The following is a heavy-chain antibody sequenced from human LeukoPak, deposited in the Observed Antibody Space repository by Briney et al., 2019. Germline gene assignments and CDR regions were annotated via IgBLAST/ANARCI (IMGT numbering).Heavy chain of an antibody. V-gene: IGHV4-59*01. Sequence: PSETLSLTCTVSGGSISSYYWSWIRQPPGKGLEWIGYIYYSGSTNYNPSLKSRVTISVDTSKNQFSLKLSSVTAADTAVYYCARGIVVVITTSGVWFDPWGQGTLVTVSS. J-gene: IGHJ5*02. CDR3: ARGIVVVITTSGVWFDP. D-gene: IGHD3-22*01. CDR2: IYYSGST. CDR1: GGSISSYY.